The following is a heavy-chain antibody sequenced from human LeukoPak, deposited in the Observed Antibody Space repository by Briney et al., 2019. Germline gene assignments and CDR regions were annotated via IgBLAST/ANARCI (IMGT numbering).Heavy chain of an antibody. CDR1: GFTISNYR. V-gene: IGHV3-48*01. J-gene: IGHJ3*02. CDR2: ISSSSSSI. Sequence: GGPLRLSCVASGFTISNYRMNWVRQAPGKGLEWVSNISSSSSSIFYADPVKGRFTISRDNVKNSLDLQMNSLRAEDTGVYYCARETDSAFDMWGQGTMVTVA. CDR3: ARETDSAFDM.